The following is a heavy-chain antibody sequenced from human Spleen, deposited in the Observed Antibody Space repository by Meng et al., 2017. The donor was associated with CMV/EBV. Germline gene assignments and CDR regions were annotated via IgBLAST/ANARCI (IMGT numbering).Heavy chain of an antibody. D-gene: IGHD3-10*01. CDR3: ARVGSSSGSYYY. CDR2: IRYDGSNQ. CDR1: GFTFSSYG. V-gene: IGHV3-30*02. Sequence: GESLKISCVASGFTFSSYGMHWVRQAPGQGLGWVAFIRYDGSNQYYADSVKGRFTISRDNSKNTLYLQMNSLRAEDTAVYYCARVGSSSGSYYYWGQGTLVTVSS. J-gene: IGHJ4*02.